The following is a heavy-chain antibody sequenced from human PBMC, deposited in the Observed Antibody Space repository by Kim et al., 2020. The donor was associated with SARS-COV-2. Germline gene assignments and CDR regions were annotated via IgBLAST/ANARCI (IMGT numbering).Heavy chain of an antibody. V-gene: IGHV4-39*01. Sequence: SETLSLTCTVSGGSISSSSYYWGWIRQPPGKGLEWIGSIYYSGSTYYNPSLKSRVTISVDTSKNQFSLKLSSVTAADTAVYYCARHDSSSWWSPFDYWGQGTLVTVSS. CDR3: ARHDSSSWWSPFDY. CDR2: IYYSGST. J-gene: IGHJ4*02. CDR1: GGSISSSSYY. D-gene: IGHD6-13*01.